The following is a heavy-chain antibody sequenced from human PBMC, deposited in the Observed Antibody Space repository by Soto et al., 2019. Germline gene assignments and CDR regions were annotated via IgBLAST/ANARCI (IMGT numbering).Heavy chain of an antibody. D-gene: IGHD3-22*01. CDR2: IWYDGINK. CDR1: GFTFSSYG. V-gene: IGHV3-33*01. Sequence: GGSLRLSCAASGFTFSSYGLHCVRQDPGKGLDWLGVIWYDGINKYYADSVKGRFTISRDNSKNTLYLQMNSLRGEDTAVYYWARIMSDSSGYYGMDVWGQGTTVTVSS. CDR3: ARIMSDSSGYYGMDV. J-gene: IGHJ6*02.